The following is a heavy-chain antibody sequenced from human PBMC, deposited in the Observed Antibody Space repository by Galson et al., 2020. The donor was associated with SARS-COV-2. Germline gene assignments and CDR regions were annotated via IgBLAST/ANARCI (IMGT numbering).Heavy chain of an antibody. Sequence: GGSLRLSCKGSGYSFTSYWIGWVRQMPGKGLEWMGIIYPGDSDTRYSPSFQGQVTISADKSISTAYLQWSSLKASDTAMYYCASFTTSSSSAFDIWGQGTMVTVSS. CDR1: GYSFTSYW. V-gene: IGHV5-51*01. D-gene: IGHD6-6*01. J-gene: IGHJ3*02. CDR2: IYPGDSDT. CDR3: ASFTTSSSSAFDI.